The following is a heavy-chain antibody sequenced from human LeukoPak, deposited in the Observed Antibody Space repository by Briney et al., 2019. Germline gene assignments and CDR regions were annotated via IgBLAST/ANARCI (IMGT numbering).Heavy chain of an antibody. CDR1: GFTVSNNW. J-gene: IGHJ5*02. V-gene: IGHV3-66*01. CDR3: ARDPSAVTANTYA. CDR2: IFSGGDT. Sequence: GWSLRLSCAASGFTVSNNWMNWVRQAPGKGLEWVSLIFSGGDTRYADSVKDRFTISRDASKNTLYLQMSNLRAEDTAVYYCARDPSAVTANTYAWGQGTLVTVSS. D-gene: IGHD2-2*01.